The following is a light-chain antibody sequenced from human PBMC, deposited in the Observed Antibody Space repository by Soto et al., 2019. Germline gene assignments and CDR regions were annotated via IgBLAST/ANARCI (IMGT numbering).Light chain of an antibody. CDR2: DAS. CDR1: QSISQW. CDR3: QQYNGYSWT. V-gene: IGKV1-5*01. Sequence: DIQMTQSPSTLSASVGDRVAITCRASQSISQWVAWYQQKPGRAPELLIYDASKLKSGVPSRFSGSGSGTEFNLTITSLQPDDSAMYYCQQYNGYSWTFGRGNKVEIK. J-gene: IGKJ1*01.